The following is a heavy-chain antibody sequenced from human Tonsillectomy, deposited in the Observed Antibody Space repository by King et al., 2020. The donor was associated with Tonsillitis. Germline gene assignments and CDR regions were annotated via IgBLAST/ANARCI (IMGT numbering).Heavy chain of an antibody. D-gene: IGHD2-15*01. CDR3: AGGGPGDAFDV. CDR1: GASVGSAGFS. J-gene: IGHJ3*01. CDR2: IYHDGVTT. V-gene: IGHV4-30-2*01. Sequence: QLQESGSGLVKPSETLYLTCDVSGASVGSAGFSWSWIRQPPGKGLEWIGYIYHDGVTTNYNPSLKNRVGISIDRFKNYFSLTLSSVTAAGTAVYFCAGGGPGDAFDVWGQGTMVTVSS.